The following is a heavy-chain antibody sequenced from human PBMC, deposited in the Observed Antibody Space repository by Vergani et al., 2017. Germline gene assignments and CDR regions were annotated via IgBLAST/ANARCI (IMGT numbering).Heavy chain of an antibody. D-gene: IGHD2/OR15-2a*01. J-gene: IGHJ4*02. CDR2: ISSSSSYI. CDR3: AKISRTPVDY. V-gene: IGHV3-21*04. CDR1: GFTFSSYS. Sequence: EVQLVESGGGLVQPGGSLKLSCAASGFTFSSYSMNWVRQAPGKGLEWVSSISSSSSYIYYADSVKGRFTISRDNSKNTLYLQMNSLRAEDTAVYYCAKISRTPVDYGGQGTLVTVSS.